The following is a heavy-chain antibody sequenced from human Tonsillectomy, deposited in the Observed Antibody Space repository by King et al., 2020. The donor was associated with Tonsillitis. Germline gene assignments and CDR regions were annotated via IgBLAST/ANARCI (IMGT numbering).Heavy chain of an antibody. CDR3: ARRAIYCGGGNCYSDWYFYL. CDR1: GYNFTTYW. J-gene: IGHJ2*01. CDR2: IYPGDSDT. D-gene: IGHD2-15*01. V-gene: IGHV5-51*01. Sequence: QLVQSGAEVKKPGESLMIACRGSGYNFTTYWIGWVRQMPGKGLEWMGIIYPGDSDTRYSPSFQGQVTISADKPISTAYLQWSSLKASDTAMYYCARRAIYCGGGNCYSDWYFYLWGRGTLVTVSS.